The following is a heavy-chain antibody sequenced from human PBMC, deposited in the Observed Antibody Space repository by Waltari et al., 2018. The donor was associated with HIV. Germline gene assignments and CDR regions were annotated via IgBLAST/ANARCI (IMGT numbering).Heavy chain of an antibody. CDR2: IYPGDSDT. V-gene: IGHV5-51*01. CDR3: ASRGYDSSGYSVFDY. D-gene: IGHD3-22*01. CDR1: GYSFTSSW. Sequence: EVQLVQSGAEVKKPGESLKISCKGAGYSFTSSWIGWVRQTPGRGLEWMGIIYPGDSDTRYSPSFQGQVTISADKSISTAYLQWSSLKASDTAMYYCASRGYDSSGYSVFDYWGQGTLVTVSS. J-gene: IGHJ4*02.